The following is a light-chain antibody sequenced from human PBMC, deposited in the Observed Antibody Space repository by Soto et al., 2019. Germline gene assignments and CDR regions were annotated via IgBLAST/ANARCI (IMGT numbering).Light chain of an antibody. Sequence: EIVLTQSPGTLSLSPGERATLSCRASQSVSSSYLAWYQQKPGQAPRLLIYGASSRATRIPDRFSGSGSGTDFTLTISRLEPEDLAVYYCQQYGSSFTFGPGTKVDIK. V-gene: IGKV3-20*01. J-gene: IGKJ3*01. CDR2: GAS. CDR3: QQYGSSFT. CDR1: QSVSSSY.